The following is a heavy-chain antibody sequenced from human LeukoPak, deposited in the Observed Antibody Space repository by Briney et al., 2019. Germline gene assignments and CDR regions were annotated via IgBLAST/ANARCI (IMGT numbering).Heavy chain of an antibody. V-gene: IGHV3-30*04. CDR3: ARDPPRSDY. Sequence: GGSLRLSCAASGFTFSSYAMHWVRQAPGKGLEWVAVISYDGSNKYYADSVKGRFTISRDNSKNTLYLQMNSLRAEDTAVYYCARDPPRSDYWGQGTLVTVPS. CDR1: GFTFSSYA. CDR2: ISYDGSNK. J-gene: IGHJ4*02.